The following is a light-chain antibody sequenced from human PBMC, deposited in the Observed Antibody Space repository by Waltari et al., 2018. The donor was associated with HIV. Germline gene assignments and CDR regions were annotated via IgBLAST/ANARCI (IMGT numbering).Light chain of an antibody. Sequence: QSVLTQPPSASGTPGQRVPTPCSGSSSNIGSYTVNWYQQLPGTAPKLLIYSNNPRPSGVPDRFSGSKSGTSASLAISGLQSEDEADYYCAAWDDSLNGWVFGGGTKLTVL. J-gene: IGLJ3*02. CDR2: SNN. CDR3: AAWDDSLNGWV. V-gene: IGLV1-44*01. CDR1: SSNIGSYT.